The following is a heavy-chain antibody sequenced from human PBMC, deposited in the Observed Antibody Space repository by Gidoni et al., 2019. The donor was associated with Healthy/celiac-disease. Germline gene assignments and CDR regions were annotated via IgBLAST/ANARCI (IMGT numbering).Heavy chain of an antibody. CDR3: ARDPGIAVAEYYFDY. CDR1: GFTFSSYG. V-gene: IGHV3-33*01. J-gene: IGHJ4*02. Sequence: QVQLVESGGGVVQPGRSLRLSCAASGFTFSSYGMHWVRQAPGKGLEWVAVIGYDGSNKYYADSVKGRFTISRDNSKNTLYLQMNSLRAEDTAVYYCARDPGIAVAEYYFDYWGQGTLVTVSS. CDR2: IGYDGSNK. D-gene: IGHD6-19*01.